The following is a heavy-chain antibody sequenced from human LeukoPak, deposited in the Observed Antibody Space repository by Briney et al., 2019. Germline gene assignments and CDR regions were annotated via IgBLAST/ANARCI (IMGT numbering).Heavy chain of an antibody. CDR2: INPNSGGT. D-gene: IGHD5-18*01. CDR1: GYTFTGYY. J-gene: IGHJ4*02. CDR3: ARESRIQLWLSYFDY. Sequence: GASVKVSCKASGYTFTGYYMHWVRQAPGQGLEWMGWINPNSGGTNYAQKFQGRVTMTRDTSISTAYMELSRLRSDDTAVYYCARESRIQLWLSYFDYWGQGTLLTVSS. V-gene: IGHV1-2*02.